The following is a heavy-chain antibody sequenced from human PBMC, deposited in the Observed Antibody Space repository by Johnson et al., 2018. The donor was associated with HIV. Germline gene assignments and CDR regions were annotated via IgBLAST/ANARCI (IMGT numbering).Heavy chain of an antibody. CDR2: ISWNSGSI. V-gene: IGHV3-9*01. CDR3: ARSMTTVTVAFDI. CDR1: TFTFDDDA. Sequence: EVQLVESGGGFVQPDRSLRLSCTASTFTFDDDAMHWVRQAPGKGLEWVSGISWNSGSIGYADSVKGRFTISRDNAKNSLYLQMNSLRAEDTAVYYCARSMTTVTVAFDIWGQGTMVTVSS. J-gene: IGHJ3*02. D-gene: IGHD4-17*01.